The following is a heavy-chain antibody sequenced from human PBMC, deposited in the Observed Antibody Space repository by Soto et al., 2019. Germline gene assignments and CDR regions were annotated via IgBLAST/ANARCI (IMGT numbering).Heavy chain of an antibody. CDR2: TYYRSKWYN. D-gene: IGHD3-22*01. J-gene: IGHJ6*02. CDR1: GDSVSSNIAA. Sequence: SQTLSLTCAISGDSVSSNIAAWNWIRQSPSRGLEWLGRTYYRSKWYNDYAVSVKSRITINPDTSKNQFSLQLNSVTPEDTAVYYCARDHRDHYYDSSGYSPYYYYGMDVWGQGTTVTVSS. CDR3: ARDHRDHYYDSSGYSPYYYYGMDV. V-gene: IGHV6-1*01.